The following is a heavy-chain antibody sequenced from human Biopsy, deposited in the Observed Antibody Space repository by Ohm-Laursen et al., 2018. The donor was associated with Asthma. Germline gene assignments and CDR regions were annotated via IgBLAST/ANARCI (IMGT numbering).Heavy chain of an antibody. CDR1: GFTFGDYW. D-gene: IGHD3-3*02. CDR3: ARTFHFWSPYHAEHYQL. V-gene: IGHV3-7*01. J-gene: IGHJ1*01. CDR2: IKHVGIEK. Sequence: GSLRLSCSALGFTFGDYWMSWVRQVPGKGLEWVANIKHVGIEKNHVDSLKGRFTISRDNAKNSLYLQMNSLRAEDTAVYYCARTFHFWSPYHAEHYQLWGQGTLVTVSS.